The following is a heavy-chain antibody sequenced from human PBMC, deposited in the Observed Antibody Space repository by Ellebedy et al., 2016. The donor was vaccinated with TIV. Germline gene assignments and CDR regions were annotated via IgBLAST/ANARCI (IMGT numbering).Heavy chain of an antibody. CDR1: GGTFSSYA. V-gene: IGHV1-69*05. D-gene: IGHD3-22*01. CDR2: IIPIFGTA. Sequence: ASVKVSCKASGGTFSSYAISWVRQAPGQGLEWMGGIIPIFGTANYAQKFQGRVTITRDTSASTAYMELSSLRSEDTAVYYCARDYYDSSGYYPFDYWGQGTLVTVSS. J-gene: IGHJ4*02. CDR3: ARDYYDSSGYYPFDY.